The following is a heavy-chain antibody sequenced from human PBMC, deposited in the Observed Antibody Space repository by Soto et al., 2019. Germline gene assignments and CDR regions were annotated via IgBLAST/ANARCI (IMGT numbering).Heavy chain of an antibody. CDR3: ARDEGDSGWFYFDY. CDR1: GFTSSSYG. V-gene: IGHV3-33*01. J-gene: IGHJ4*02. D-gene: IGHD6-19*01. Sequence: QVQLVESGGGVVQPGRSLRLSCAASGFTSSSYGMHWVRQAPGKGLEWVAVMWYDGSNKYYADSVKGRFTISRDNSRTTVYLQMNSLRAEDTAVYYCARDEGDSGWFYFDYWGQGTLVTVSS. CDR2: MWYDGSNK.